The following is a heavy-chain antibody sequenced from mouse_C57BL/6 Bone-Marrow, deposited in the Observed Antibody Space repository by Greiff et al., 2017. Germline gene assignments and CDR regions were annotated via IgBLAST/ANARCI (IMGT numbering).Heavy chain of an antibody. V-gene: IGHV1-64*01. Sequence: QVQLQQPGAELVKPGASVKLSCKASGYTFTSYWMHWVKQRPGQGLEWIGMIHPNSGSTNYNEKFKSKATLTVDNSSSTAYMQLRSLTSDDSAFYYCASWSYDWGQGTTLTVSS. CDR1: GYTFTSYW. J-gene: IGHJ2*01. CDR3: ASWSYD. D-gene: IGHD1-1*01. CDR2: IHPNSGST.